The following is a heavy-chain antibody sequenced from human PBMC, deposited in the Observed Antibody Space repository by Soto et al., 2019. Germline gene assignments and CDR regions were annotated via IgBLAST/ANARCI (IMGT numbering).Heavy chain of an antibody. D-gene: IGHD2-8*01. V-gene: IGHV1-8*01. CDR3: ARRPGVGHVDYYYYNMDV. Sequence: QVQLVQSGAEVKKPGASVKVSCKASGYTFTSYDINWVRQATGQGLEWMGCMNPNSGNTGYAQKFQGRVTMTRNTSISAAYMELSSLTSEDTAVYYCARRPGVGHVDYYYYNMDVWGKGTTVTVSS. CDR1: GYTFTSYD. J-gene: IGHJ6*03. CDR2: MNPNSGNT.